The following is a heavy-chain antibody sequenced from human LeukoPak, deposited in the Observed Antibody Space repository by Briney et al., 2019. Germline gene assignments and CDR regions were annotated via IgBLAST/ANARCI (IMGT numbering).Heavy chain of an antibody. Sequence: SQTLSLTCTVSGGSISSGSYYWSWIRQPAGKGLEWIGRIYTSGSTNYNPSLKSRVTISVDTSKNQFSLKLSSVTAADTAVYYCARWVVPSYYFDYWGQGTLVTVSS. J-gene: IGHJ4*02. V-gene: IGHV4-61*02. CDR1: GGSISSGSYY. CDR2: IYTSGST. CDR3: ARWVVPSYYFDY. D-gene: IGHD6-6*01.